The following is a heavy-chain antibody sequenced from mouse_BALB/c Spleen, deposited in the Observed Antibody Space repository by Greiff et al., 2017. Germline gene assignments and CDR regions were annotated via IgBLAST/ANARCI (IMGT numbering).Heavy chain of an antibody. CDR3: ARDYGNYPAWFAY. J-gene: IGHJ3*01. CDR2: IWAGGST. D-gene: IGHD2-1*01. CDR1: GFSLTSYG. V-gene: IGHV2-9*02. Sequence: VKLVESGPGLVAPSQSLSITCTVSGFSLTSYGVHWVRQPPGKGLEWLGVIWAGGSTNYNSALMSRLSISKDNSKSQVFLKMNSLQTDDTAMYYCARDYGNYPAWFAYWGQGTLVTVSA.